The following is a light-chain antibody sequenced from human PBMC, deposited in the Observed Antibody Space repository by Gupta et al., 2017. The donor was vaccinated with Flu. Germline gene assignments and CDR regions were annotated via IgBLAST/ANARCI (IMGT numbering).Light chain of an antibody. CDR1: QTVTIY. V-gene: IGKV3-11*01. CDR2: DAS. J-gene: IGKJ2*01. Sequence: EIVLTQSPATLSLSPGGRATLSCRASQTVTIYLAWYQQKPGQAPRLLIYDASSRATGIPGRFSGSGSGTDFTLTISSLEPEDFAVYYCQQRSNWPYTFGRGTKVEIK. CDR3: QQRSNWPYT.